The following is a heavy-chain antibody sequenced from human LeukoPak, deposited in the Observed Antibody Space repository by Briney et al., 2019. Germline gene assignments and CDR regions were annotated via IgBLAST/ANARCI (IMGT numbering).Heavy chain of an antibody. Sequence: GGSLRLSCAASGFTFDDYGMSWVRQAPGKGLEWVSGINWNGDSTGYADSVKGRFTLSRDNAKNSLYLQMNSLRADDTAVYYCARQTGSGLFILPGGQGTLVTVSS. V-gene: IGHV3-20*04. CDR2: INWNGDST. J-gene: IGHJ4*02. CDR1: GFTFDDYG. CDR3: ARQTGSGLFILP. D-gene: IGHD3/OR15-3a*01.